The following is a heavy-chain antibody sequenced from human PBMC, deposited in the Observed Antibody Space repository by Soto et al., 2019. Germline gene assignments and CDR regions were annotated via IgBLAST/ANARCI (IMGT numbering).Heavy chain of an antibody. CDR2: ISSSSSNI. CDR1: GFTFSSYS. CDR3: ARALANCSGGSCYRTGRVRYDGMDV. D-gene: IGHD2-15*01. J-gene: IGHJ6*02. Sequence: GGSLRLSCAASGFTFSSYSMNWVRQAPGKGLEWVSSISSSSSNIYYADSVKGRFTISRDKAKNSLYLQMNSLRAEDTAVYYCARALANCSGGSCYRTGRVRYDGMDVWGQGTTVTVSS. V-gene: IGHV3-21*01.